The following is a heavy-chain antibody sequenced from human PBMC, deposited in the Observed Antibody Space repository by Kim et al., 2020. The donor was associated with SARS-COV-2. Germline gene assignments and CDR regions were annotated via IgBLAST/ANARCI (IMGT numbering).Heavy chain of an antibody. Sequence: YADSEKGRFTISGDSAKNTLYLQMSSLRAEDTAIYYCTSRPARRVSAPWDYWGQGTLVTVSS. V-gene: IGHV3-23*01. D-gene: IGHD6-25*01. J-gene: IGHJ4*02. CDR3: TSRPARRVSAPWDY.